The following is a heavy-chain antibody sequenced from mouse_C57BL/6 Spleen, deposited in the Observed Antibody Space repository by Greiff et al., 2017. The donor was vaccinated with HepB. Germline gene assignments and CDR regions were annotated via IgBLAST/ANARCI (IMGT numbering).Heavy chain of an antibody. CDR1: GFTFSSYA. CDR2: ISNGGSYT. V-gene: IGHV5-4*01. J-gene: IGHJ3*01. D-gene: IGHD2-3*01. CDR3: ARDYEFAY. Sequence: EVKLVESGGGLVKPGGSLTLSCAASGFTFSSYAMSWVRQTPEKRLEWVATISNGGSYTYYTDNVKGRFTISRDNAKNNLYLQMSHLKSEDTAMYYCARDYEFAYWGQGTPVTVSA.